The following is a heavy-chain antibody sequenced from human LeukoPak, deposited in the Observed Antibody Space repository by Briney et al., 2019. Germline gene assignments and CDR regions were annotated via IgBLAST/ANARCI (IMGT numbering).Heavy chain of an antibody. CDR3: ARHVIERDSSWFDP. V-gene: IGHV5-51*01. CDR1: GYSFTGYW. CDR2: IYPGGSDR. J-gene: IGHJ5*02. Sequence: GESLKISCKGSGYSFTGYWIGWVRQMPGKGLEYMGFIYPGGSDRRYTPSFQGQVTISADKSISTAYLQWSSLKASDTAIYYCARHVIERDSSWFDPWGQGTLVTVSS. D-gene: IGHD2/OR15-2a*01.